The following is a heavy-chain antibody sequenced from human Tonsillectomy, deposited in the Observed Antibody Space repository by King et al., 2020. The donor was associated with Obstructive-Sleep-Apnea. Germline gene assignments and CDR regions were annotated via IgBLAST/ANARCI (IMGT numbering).Heavy chain of an antibody. V-gene: IGHV3-11*01. D-gene: IGHD5-12*01. Sequence: VQLVESGGGLVKPGGSLRLSCAASGFTFSDYYMSWIRQAPGKGLEWVSYISSSGSTIYYADSVKGRFTISRDNAKNSLYLQMNSLRAEDTAVYYCAGGGYGGYDWADYYYYGMDVWGQGTTVTVSS. J-gene: IGHJ6*02. CDR2: ISSSGSTI. CDR1: GFTFSDYY. CDR3: AGGGYGGYDWADYYYYGMDV.